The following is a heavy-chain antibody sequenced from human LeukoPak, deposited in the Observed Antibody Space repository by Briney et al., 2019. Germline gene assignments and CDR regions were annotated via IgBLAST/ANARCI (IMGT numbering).Heavy chain of an antibody. CDR2: IKQDGSEK. CDR1: GFTFSSYW. D-gene: IGHD3-10*01. J-gene: IGHJ5*02. CDR3: AREYNYYGSGSYYTRSFDP. Sequence: PGGSLRLSCAASGFTFSSYWMSWVRQAPGKGLEWVANIKQDGSEKYYVDSVKGRFTISRDNAKNSLYLQMNSLRAEDTAVYYCAREYNYYGSGSYYTRSFDPWGQGTLVTVSS. V-gene: IGHV3-7*01.